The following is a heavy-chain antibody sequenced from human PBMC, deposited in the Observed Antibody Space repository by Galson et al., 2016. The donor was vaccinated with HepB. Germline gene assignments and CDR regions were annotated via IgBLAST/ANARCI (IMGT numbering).Heavy chain of an antibody. CDR3: ARSSYDFWSWPY. V-gene: IGHV4-31*03. J-gene: IGHJ4*02. Sequence: TLSLTCTVSGGSINSGGFYWSWIRQHPGEGLEWIGYIDYSESTYGSPSLKSRISISVDTSKNQFSLKLSSVTAADTAVYYCARSSYDFWSWPYWGQGTLVTVSS. CDR1: GGSINSGGFY. CDR2: IDYSEST. D-gene: IGHD3-3*01.